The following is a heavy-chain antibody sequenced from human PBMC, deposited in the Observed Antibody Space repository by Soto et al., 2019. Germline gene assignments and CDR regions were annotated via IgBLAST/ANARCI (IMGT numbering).Heavy chain of an antibody. D-gene: IGHD3-16*01. Sequence: PGGSLRLYGAASGFKVSDYAMSWVRQAPGKGLEWVSLISATGGGTYYADSVKGRFTISRDNSHNTLYLQVHSLTAEDTAVYYCAKDRRAGGTSAFYFALWGHGAQLTVS. V-gene: IGHV3-23*01. CDR3: AKDRRAGGTSAFYFAL. J-gene: IGHJ5*02. CDR1: GFKVSDYA. CDR2: ISATGGGT.